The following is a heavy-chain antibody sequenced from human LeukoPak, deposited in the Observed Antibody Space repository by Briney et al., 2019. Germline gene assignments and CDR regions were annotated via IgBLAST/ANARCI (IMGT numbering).Heavy chain of an antibody. V-gene: IGHV3-53*01. CDR1: GFTFSNYE. CDR2: IYSGGST. J-gene: IGHJ4*02. Sequence: PGGSLRLSCAASGFTFSNYEFNWVRQAPGKGLEWVSVIYSGGSTSYADSVKGRFTISRDNSKNTLYLQMNSLRDEDTAVYYCASGFRASGWYYFDCWGQGTLVTVSS. D-gene: IGHD6-19*01. CDR3: ASGFRASGWYYFDC.